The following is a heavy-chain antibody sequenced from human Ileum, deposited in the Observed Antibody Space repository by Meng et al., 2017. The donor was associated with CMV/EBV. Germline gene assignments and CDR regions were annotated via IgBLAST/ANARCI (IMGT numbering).Heavy chain of an antibody. V-gene: IGHV3-7*01. Sequence: ASGFIFSSPGMSWVRPAPGKGLEWVACINQGGTDKYYVDSVKCRFTISRDNAKNSLYLQLNILRAEDTAVYYCAGLDTAKVTPLTRNWGQGTLVTVSS. J-gene: IGHJ4*02. D-gene: IGHD5-18*01. CDR3: AGLDTAKVTPLTRN. CDR1: GFIFSSPG. CDR2: INQGGTDK.